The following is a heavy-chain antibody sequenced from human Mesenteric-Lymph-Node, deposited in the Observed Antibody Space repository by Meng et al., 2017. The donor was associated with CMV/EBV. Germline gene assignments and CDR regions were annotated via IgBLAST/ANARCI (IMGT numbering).Heavy chain of an antibody. D-gene: IGHD1-1*01. CDR2: ISNSGST. CDR3: ARAGSGDYYYYYGMDV. V-gene: IGHV4-59*01. J-gene: IGHJ6*02. CDR1: GGSISTYY. Sequence: SETLSLTCTVSGGSISTYYWTWIRRSPGKGLEWIGYISNSGSTNYNPSLKSRVTISVDTSKNQFSLKLSSVTAADTAVYYCARAGSGDYYYYYGMDVWGQGTTVTVSS.